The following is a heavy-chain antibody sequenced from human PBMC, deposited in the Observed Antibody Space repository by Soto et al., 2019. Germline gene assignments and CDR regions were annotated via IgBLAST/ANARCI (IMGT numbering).Heavy chain of an antibody. Sequence: GASVKVSCKASGYTFTSYAMHWVRQAPGQRLEWMGWINAGNGNTKYSQKFQGRVTITRDTSASTAYMELSSLRSEDTAVYYCASTFPGTGYSSSWDPNWFDPWGQGTLVTVAS. D-gene: IGHD6-13*01. CDR1: GYTFTSYA. CDR2: INAGNGNT. CDR3: ASTFPGTGYSSSWDPNWFDP. J-gene: IGHJ5*02. V-gene: IGHV1-3*01.